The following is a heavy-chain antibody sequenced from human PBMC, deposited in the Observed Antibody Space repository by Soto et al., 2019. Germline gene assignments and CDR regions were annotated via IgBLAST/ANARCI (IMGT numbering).Heavy chain of an antibody. Sequence: PGGSLRLSCAASGFTVSSYARSWVRQAPGKGLEWVSAISGSGGSTYYADSVKGRFTISRDNSKNTLYLQMNSLRAEDTAVYYCAKDGQDYDFWRDYYYYMDVWGKGTTVTVSS. CDR3: AKDGQDYDFWRDYYYYMDV. CDR1: GFTVSSYA. V-gene: IGHV3-23*01. J-gene: IGHJ6*03. D-gene: IGHD3-3*01. CDR2: ISGSGGST.